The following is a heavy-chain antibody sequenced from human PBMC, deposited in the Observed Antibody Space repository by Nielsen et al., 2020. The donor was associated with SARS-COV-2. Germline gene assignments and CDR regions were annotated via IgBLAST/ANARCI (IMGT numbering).Heavy chain of an antibody. D-gene: IGHD1-26*01. CDR1: GFTFNSYG. J-gene: IGHJ4*02. V-gene: IGHV1-18*01. Sequence: ASVKVSCKASGFTFNSYGISWVRQAPGQGLEWMGWISAYSGKTNFAQKVQGRVTMTTDTSTSTAYMELRSLRADDTAVYFCARDGPDSGSYWGGLDYWGQGTLVTASS. CDR3: ARDGPDSGSYWGGLDY. CDR2: ISAYSGKT.